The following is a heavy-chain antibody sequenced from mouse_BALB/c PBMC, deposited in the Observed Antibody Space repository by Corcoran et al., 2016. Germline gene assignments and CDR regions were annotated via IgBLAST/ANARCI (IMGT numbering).Heavy chain of an antibody. J-gene: IGHJ4*01. CDR2: INPYNGAT. CDR3: ARSLYGNGARDY. V-gene: IGHV1-26*01. D-gene: IGHD2-1*01. CDR1: GYSFTGYY. Sequence: EVQLQQSGPELVKPGASVKISCKASGYSFTGYYMHWVKQSHVKSLEWIGRINPYNGATSYNQNFQDKASLTVDKSSSTAYMELHSLTSEDSAVYYVARSLYGNGARDYGGQGTSVTVSS.